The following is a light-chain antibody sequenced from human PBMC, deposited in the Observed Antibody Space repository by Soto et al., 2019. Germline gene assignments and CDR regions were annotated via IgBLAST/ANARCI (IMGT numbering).Light chain of an antibody. CDR2: AAS. CDR1: QGINTF. Sequence: LSLSPFSLSASVGDRVTITCRASQGINTFLAWYQQKPGKAPKLLIYAASTLQSGVPSRFSGSGSGTDFTLTISSLQPEDFATYYCQQLESYPSTFGGGTKVDIK. J-gene: IGKJ4*01. V-gene: IGKV1-9*01. CDR3: QQLESYPST.